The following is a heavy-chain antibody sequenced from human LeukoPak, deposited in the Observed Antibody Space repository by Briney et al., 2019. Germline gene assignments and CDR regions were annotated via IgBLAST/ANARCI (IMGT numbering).Heavy chain of an antibody. V-gene: IGHV1-46*01. CDR2: INPSGTGT. D-gene: IGHD3-22*01. CDR1: GYTITNNY. Sequence: GASVTVSCKASGYTITNNYMHWVRQAPGQGLEWMGVINPSGTGTSYAQKFQGRITMSRDTSISTAYMELSRLRSDDTALYYCARARERYYYDTSGYRPPFDPWGRGTLVTVSS. J-gene: IGHJ5*02. CDR3: ARARERYYYDTSGYRPPFDP.